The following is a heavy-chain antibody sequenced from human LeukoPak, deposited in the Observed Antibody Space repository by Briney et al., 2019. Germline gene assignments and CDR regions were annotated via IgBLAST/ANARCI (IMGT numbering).Heavy chain of an antibody. J-gene: IGHJ4*02. V-gene: IGHV1-69*06. CDR3: ASRRDGYNYGNYYFDY. CDR2: IIPIFGTA. Sequence: RASVKVSCKASGGTFSSYAITWVRQAPGQGLEWMGEIIPIFGTADYAQKFQGRVTITADKSTSTAYMELSSLRSDDTAVYYCASRRDGYNYGNYYFDYWGQGTLVTVSS. D-gene: IGHD5-24*01. CDR1: GGTFSSYA.